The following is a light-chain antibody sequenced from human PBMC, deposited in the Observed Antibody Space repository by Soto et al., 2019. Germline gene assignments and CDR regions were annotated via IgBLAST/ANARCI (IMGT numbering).Light chain of an antibody. CDR3: QKYNSAPPEA. J-gene: IGKJ3*01. CDR2: AAS. CDR1: QDISNY. Sequence: DIQMTQSPSSLSASVGDRVTITCRASQDISNYLAWYQQKPGKVPKLLIYAASTLQSGVPSRFSGSGSGTDFTLTISSLQPEDVATYCCQKYNSAPPEAFGPGTKVDI. V-gene: IGKV1-27*01.